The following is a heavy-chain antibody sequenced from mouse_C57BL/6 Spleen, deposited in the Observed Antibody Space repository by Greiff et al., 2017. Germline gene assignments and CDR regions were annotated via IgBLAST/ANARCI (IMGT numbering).Heavy chain of an antibody. CDR3: ARGQLRPSPGFAY. V-gene: IGHV1-69*01. D-gene: IGHD3-2*02. Sequence: QVQLQQPGAELVMPGASVKLSCKASGYTFTSYWMHWVKQRPGQGLEWIGEIDPSDSYTNYNQKFKGKSTLTVDKSSSTAYMQLSSLTSADSTVYYCARGQLRPSPGFAYWGQGTLVTVSA. CDR2: IDPSDSYT. CDR1: GYTFTSYW. J-gene: IGHJ3*01.